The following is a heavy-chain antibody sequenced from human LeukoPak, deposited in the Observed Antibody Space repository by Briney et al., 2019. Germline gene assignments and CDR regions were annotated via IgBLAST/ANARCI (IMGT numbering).Heavy chain of an antibody. CDR2: ISSSSSYI. CDR1: GFTFSSYS. CDR3: ARDLKRRVYYDSSGSDDAFDI. V-gene: IGHV3-21*01. D-gene: IGHD3-22*01. Sequence: GGSLRLSCAASGFTFSSYSMNWVRQAPGKGLEWVSSISSSSSYIYYADSVKGRFTISRDNAKNSLYLQMNSLRAKDTAVYYCARDLKRRVYYDSSGSDDAFDIWGQGTMVTVSS. J-gene: IGHJ3*02.